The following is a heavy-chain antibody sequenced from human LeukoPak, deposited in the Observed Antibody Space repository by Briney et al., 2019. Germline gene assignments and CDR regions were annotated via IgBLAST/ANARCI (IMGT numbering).Heavy chain of an antibody. Sequence: GSLRLSCAASGFTFSSYAMSWVRQAPGKGLEWVSAISGSGGSTYYADSVKGRFTISRDNSKNTLYLQMDSLRAEDTAVYYCAKDLYGYVSNWFDPWGQGTLVTVSS. CDR2: ISGSGGST. D-gene: IGHD5-12*01. V-gene: IGHV3-23*01. CDR3: AKDLYGYVSNWFDP. J-gene: IGHJ5*02. CDR1: GFTFSSYA.